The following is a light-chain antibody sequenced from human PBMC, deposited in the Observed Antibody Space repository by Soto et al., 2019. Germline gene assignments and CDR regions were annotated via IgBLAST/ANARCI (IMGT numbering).Light chain of an antibody. CDR1: SGDIGSYNR. CDR3: CSFTSSTTYV. V-gene: IGLV2-14*01. CDR2: EVS. J-gene: IGLJ1*01. Sequence: QSVLTQPASVSGSPGQSITISCTGTSGDIGSYNRVSWYQQQPGKAPKLMISEVSNRPSGVSNRFSGSKSGNTASLIISGLQAEDEADYYCCSFTSSTTYVFGTGTKSPS.